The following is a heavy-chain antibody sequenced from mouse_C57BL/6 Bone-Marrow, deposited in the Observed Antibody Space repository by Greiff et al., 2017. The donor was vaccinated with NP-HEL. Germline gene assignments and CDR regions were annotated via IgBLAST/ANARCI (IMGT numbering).Heavy chain of an antibody. D-gene: IGHD1-1*01. Sequence: DVMLVESGGGLVQSGRSLRLSCATSGFTFSDFYMEWVRQAPGKGLEWIAASRNKANDYTTEYSASVKGRFIVSRDTSQSILYLQMNALRAEDTAIYYCARSSSYWYFDVWGTGTTVTVSS. CDR3: ARSSSYWYFDV. V-gene: IGHV7-1*01. CDR2: SRNKANDYTT. CDR1: GFTFSDFY. J-gene: IGHJ1*03.